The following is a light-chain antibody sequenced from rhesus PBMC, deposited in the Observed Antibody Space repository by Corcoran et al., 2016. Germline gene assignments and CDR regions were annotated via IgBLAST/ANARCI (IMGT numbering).Light chain of an antibody. Sequence: DIQMTQSPSSLSAAAGDRVTITCRASQVINNFLSWYQQKPGKAPKPLIYYASSLETGVPSRFSGNASGTHYTLPFSSLQPDDFATYYCQRHINSPFTFGPGTTLDI. CDR2: YAS. J-gene: IGKJ3*01. CDR3: QRHINSPFT. V-gene: IGKV1-66*01. CDR1: QVINNF.